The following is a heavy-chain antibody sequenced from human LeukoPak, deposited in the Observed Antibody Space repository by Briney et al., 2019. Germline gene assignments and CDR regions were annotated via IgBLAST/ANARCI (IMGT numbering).Heavy chain of an antibody. CDR2: INPNSGGT. J-gene: IGHJ5*02. V-gene: IGHV1-2*02. Sequence: ASVKVSCKASGYTFTGYYMHWVRQAPGQRLEWMGWINPNSGGTNYAQKFQGRVTMTRDTSISTAYMELSRLRSDDTAVYYCARESGQENWFDPWGQGTLVTVSS. CDR1: GYTFTGYY. CDR3: ARESGQENWFDP.